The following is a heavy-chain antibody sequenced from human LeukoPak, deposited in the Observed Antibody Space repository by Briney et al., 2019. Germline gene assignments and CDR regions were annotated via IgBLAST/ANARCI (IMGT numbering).Heavy chain of an antibody. CDR2: IYSGGST. J-gene: IGHJ6*02. CDR1: GFTVSSNY. Sequence: GGSLRLSCAASGFTVSSNYMSWVRQAPGKGLEWVSAIYSGGSTYYADSVKGRFTISRDNSKNTLYLQMNSLRAEDTAVYYCARDLLAYYYGSGYYYGMDVWGQGTTVTVSS. D-gene: IGHD3-10*01. V-gene: IGHV3-66*01. CDR3: ARDLLAYYYGSGYYYGMDV.